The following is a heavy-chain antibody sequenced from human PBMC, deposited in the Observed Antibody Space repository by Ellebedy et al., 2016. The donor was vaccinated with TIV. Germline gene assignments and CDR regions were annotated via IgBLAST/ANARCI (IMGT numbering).Heavy chain of an antibody. Sequence: GESLKISCAASGFTFSSYWMSWVRQAPGKGLEWVANIQEAGSEKYYVDSVKGRFTISRDNAKNSLYLQMNSLRAEDTAGYYCARVPWGSGAVNWFDPWGQGTLVTVSS. D-gene: IGHD3-10*01. CDR2: IQEAGSEK. CDR1: GFTFSSYW. CDR3: ARVPWGSGAVNWFDP. V-gene: IGHV3-7*01. J-gene: IGHJ5*02.